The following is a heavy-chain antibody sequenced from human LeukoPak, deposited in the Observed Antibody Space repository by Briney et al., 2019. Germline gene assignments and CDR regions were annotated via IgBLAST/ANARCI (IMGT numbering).Heavy chain of an antibody. V-gene: IGHV3-30*02. J-gene: IGHJ4*02. CDR2: IRYDGSNK. D-gene: IGHD1-26*01. CDR3: AKVVGATNIFDY. Sequence: PGGSLRLSCAASGFTFSSYGMHWVRQAPGKGLEWVAFIRYDGSNKYYADSVKGRFTISRDNSKNTLYLQMNSLRAEDTAVYYCAKVVGATNIFDYWGQGTLVTVSS. CDR1: GFTFSSYG.